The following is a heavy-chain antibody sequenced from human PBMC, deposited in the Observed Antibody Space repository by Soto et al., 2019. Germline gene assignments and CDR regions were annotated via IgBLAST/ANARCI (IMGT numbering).Heavy chain of an antibody. J-gene: IGHJ4*02. CDR2: IYYSGST. D-gene: IGHD6-6*01. V-gene: IGHV4-30-4*01. CDR1: GGSISSGDSY. CDR3: ARDRQLGLDY. Sequence: SETLSLTCTVSGGSISSGDSYWSWIRRPPGKGLEWIGYIYYSGSTYYNPCLKSRVTISVDTSKNQFSLKLSSVTAADTAVYYCARDRQLGLDYWGQGTLVTVSS.